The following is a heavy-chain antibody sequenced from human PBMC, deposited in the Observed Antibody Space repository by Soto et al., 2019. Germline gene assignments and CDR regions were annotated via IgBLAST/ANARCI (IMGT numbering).Heavy chain of an antibody. CDR3: TREDYDYIWGSYRTDYYMDV. CDR1: GFTFGDYA. Sequence: GGSLRLSCTASGFTFGDYAMSWFRQAPGKGLEWVGFIRSKAYGGTTEYAASVKGRFTISRDDSKSIAYLQMNSLKTEDTAVYYCTREDYDYIWGSYRTDYYMDVWGKGTTVTVSS. V-gene: IGHV3-49*03. D-gene: IGHD3-16*02. CDR2: IRSKAYGGTT. J-gene: IGHJ6*03.